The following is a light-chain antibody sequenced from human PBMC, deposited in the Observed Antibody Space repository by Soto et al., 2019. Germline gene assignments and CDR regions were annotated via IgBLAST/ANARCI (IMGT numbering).Light chain of an antibody. CDR2: GNS. J-gene: IGLJ1*01. Sequence: QSVLTQPPSVSGAPGQRVTISCTGSSSNIGAGYDVHWYQQLPGTAPKLLIYGNSNRPSGVPDRFSGSKSGTSASLAITGLQAEDEADYYCQSYDSSLTGFGTRTKLTVL. CDR1: SSNIGAGYD. V-gene: IGLV1-40*01. CDR3: QSYDSSLTG.